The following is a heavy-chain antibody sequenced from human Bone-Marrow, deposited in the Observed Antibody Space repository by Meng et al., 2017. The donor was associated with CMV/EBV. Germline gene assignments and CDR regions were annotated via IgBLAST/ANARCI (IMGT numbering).Heavy chain of an antibody. CDR2: IIPIFGTA. CDR3: ATDLVSGSRSYYYGMDV. Sequence: SVKVSCKASGGTFSSYAISWVRQAPGQGLEWMGGIIPIFGTANYAQKFQGRVTITTDESTSTAYMELSSLRSEDTAVYYCATDLVSGSRSYYYGMDVWGQGTTVTVYS. J-gene: IGHJ6*01. CDR1: GGTFSSYA. D-gene: IGHD6-6*01. V-gene: IGHV1-69*05.